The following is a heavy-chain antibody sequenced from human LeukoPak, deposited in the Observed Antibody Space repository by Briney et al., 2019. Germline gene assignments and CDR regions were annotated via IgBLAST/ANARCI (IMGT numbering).Heavy chain of an antibody. CDR2: IRYDGSNK. J-gene: IGHJ6*03. Sequence: GGSLRLSCAASGFTFSSYGMHWVRQAPGKGLEWVAFIRYDGSNKYYADSMKGRFTISRDNSKNTLYLQMNSLRAEDTAVYYCAREFVAEAAAAYYMDVWGKGTTVTVSS. D-gene: IGHD6-13*01. V-gene: IGHV3-30*02. CDR3: AREFVAEAAAAYYMDV. CDR1: GFTFSSYG.